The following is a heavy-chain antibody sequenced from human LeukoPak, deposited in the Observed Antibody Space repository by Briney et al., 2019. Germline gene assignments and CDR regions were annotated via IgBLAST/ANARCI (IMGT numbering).Heavy chain of an antibody. V-gene: IGHV4-61*02. Sequence: SETLSLTCTVSGVSISSGSYYWSWIRQPAGKGLEWIGRIYTSGSTNYNPSLKSRVTISVDTSKNQFSLKLSSVTAADTAVYYCARQVRYFDWSRYGMDVWGQGTTVTVSS. D-gene: IGHD3-9*01. J-gene: IGHJ6*02. CDR2: IYTSGST. CDR3: ARQVRYFDWSRYGMDV. CDR1: GVSISSGSYY.